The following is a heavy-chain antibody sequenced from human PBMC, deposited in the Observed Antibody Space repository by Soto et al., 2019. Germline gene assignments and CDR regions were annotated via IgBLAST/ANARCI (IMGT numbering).Heavy chain of an antibody. J-gene: IGHJ3*02. V-gene: IGHV3-30*18. CDR3: AKARFDWSTSDSFDI. CDR1: GFTFNNYG. D-gene: IGHD3-9*01. Sequence: QVQLVESGGGVVQPGRSLRLSCAASGFTFNNYGIHWVRQAPGKGLEWVAVISYDGGDKYYADSVKGRFTISRDNSKDTLFLQMNSLRSEDTAVYYCAKARFDWSTSDSFDIWGQGTMVTVSS. CDR2: ISYDGGDK.